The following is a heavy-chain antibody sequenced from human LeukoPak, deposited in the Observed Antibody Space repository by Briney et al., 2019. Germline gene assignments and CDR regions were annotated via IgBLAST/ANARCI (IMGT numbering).Heavy chain of an antibody. CDR2: INHSGST. CDR1: GGSFSGYY. CDR3: ARTPYDFWIDY. D-gene: IGHD3-3*01. J-gene: IGHJ4*02. V-gene: IGHV4-34*01. Sequence: TSETPSLTCAVYGGSFSGYYWSWIRQPPGKGLEWIGEINHSGSTNYNPSLKSRVTISVDTSKNQFSLKLSSVTAADTAVYYCARTPYDFWIDYRGQGTLVTVS.